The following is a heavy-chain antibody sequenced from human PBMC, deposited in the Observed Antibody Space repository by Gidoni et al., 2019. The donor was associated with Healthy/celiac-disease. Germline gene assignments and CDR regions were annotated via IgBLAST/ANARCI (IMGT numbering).Heavy chain of an antibody. D-gene: IGHD3-10*01. CDR1: GGSFSDYY. J-gene: IGHJ5*02. CDR3: ARAKMPAIVRGVMRKYNWFDP. Sequence: QVQLQQWGAGLLKPSETLSLTCAVYGGSFSDYYWSWIRQPPGKGLEWIGEINHSGSTNDNPSLKSRVTISVDTSKNQFSLKLTSVTAADTAVYYCARAKMPAIVRGVMRKYNWFDPWGQGTLVTVSS. CDR2: INHSGST. V-gene: IGHV4-34*01.